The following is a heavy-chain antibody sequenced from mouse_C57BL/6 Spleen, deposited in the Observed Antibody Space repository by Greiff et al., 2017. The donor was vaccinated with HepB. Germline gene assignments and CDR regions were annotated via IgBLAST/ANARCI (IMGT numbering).Heavy chain of an antibody. D-gene: IGHD1-1*01. Sequence: EVKVVESGGGLVKPGGSLKLSCAASGFTFSDYGMHWVRQAPEKGLEWVAYISSGSSTIYYADTVKGRFTISRDNAKNTLFLQMTRLRSEDTAMYYCARSLFITTVVGDYWGQGTTLTVSS. CDR3: ARSLFITTVVGDY. CDR2: ISSGSSTI. J-gene: IGHJ2*01. CDR1: GFTFSDYG. V-gene: IGHV5-17*01.